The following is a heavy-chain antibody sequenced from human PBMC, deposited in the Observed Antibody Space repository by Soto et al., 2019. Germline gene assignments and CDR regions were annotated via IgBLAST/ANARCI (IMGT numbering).Heavy chain of an antibody. CDR2: IYYNGST. Sequence: QLQLQESGPGLVKPSETLSLTCTVSGDSITSSGSYWGWIRKPPGKGLEWIGSIYYNGSTYYNPSLKSRVTLSADTSKNPPSRKLPSMTAADTAMYYCARHGGNSGWYPRIYYYGMNVWGQGTTVTVSS. J-gene: IGHJ6*02. CDR3: ARHGGNSGWYPRIYYYGMNV. CDR1: GDSITSSGSY. V-gene: IGHV4-39*01. D-gene: IGHD6-19*01.